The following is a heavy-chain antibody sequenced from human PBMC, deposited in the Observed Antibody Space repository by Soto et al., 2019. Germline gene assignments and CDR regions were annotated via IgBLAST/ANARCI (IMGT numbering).Heavy chain of an antibody. Sequence: GGSLRLSCAASGFTVSSNYMSWDRQAPGKGLEWVSVIYSGGSTYYADSVKGRFTISRGNAKNSLYLQMNSLRAEDTAVYYCAREIGYSYGPFDYWGQGTLVTAPQ. CDR1: GFTVSSNY. CDR2: IYSGGST. J-gene: IGHJ4*02. D-gene: IGHD5-18*01. V-gene: IGHV3-53*01. CDR3: AREIGYSYGPFDY.